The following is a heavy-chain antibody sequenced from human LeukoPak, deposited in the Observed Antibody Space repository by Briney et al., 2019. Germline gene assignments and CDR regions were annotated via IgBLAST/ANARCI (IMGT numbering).Heavy chain of an antibody. CDR2: IIPIFGIA. V-gene: IGHV1-69*04. J-gene: IGHJ4*02. Sequence: GSSVKVSCKASGGTFSSYAISWVRQAPGQGLEWMGRIIPIFGIANYAQKFQGRVTITADKSTSTAYMELSSLRSEDTAVYYCARAEDCSGGSCFALDYWGQGTLVTVSS. D-gene: IGHD2-15*01. CDR3: ARAEDCSGGSCFALDY. CDR1: GGTFSSYA.